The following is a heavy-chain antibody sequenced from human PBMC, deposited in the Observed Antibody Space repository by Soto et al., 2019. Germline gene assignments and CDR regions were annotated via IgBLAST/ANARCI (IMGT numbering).Heavy chain of an antibody. D-gene: IGHD2-2*02. CDR1: GGSISSYY. Sequence: TLSLTCTVSGGSISSYYWSWIRQPPGKGLEWIGYIYYSGSTNYNPSLKSRVTISVDTSKNQFSLKLSSVTAADTAVYYCARDRGVVPAAIGYYYYYGMDVGGQGTTVTVSS. J-gene: IGHJ6*02. CDR3: ARDRGVVPAAIGYYYYYGMDV. CDR2: IYYSGST. V-gene: IGHV4-59*01.